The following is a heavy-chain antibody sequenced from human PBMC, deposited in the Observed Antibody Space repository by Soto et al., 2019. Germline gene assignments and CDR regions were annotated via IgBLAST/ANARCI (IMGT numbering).Heavy chain of an antibody. CDR1: GGSFSGYY. J-gene: IGHJ5*02. CDR2: INHSGST. Sequence: SETLSLTCAVYGGSFSGYYWSWIRQPPGKGLEWIGEINHSGSTNYNPSLKSRVTISVDTSKNQFSLKLSSVTAADTAVYYCASRGSSGWYYWFDPWGQGTLVTVSS. D-gene: IGHD6-19*01. V-gene: IGHV4-34*01. CDR3: ASRGSSGWYYWFDP.